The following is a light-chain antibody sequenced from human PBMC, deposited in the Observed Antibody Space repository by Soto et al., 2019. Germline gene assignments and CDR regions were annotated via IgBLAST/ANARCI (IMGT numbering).Light chain of an antibody. Sequence: EIVLTQSPGTLSLSPGERATLSCRASQSVSSSYLAWYQQKPGQAPRLLIFDASFRTTGIPDRFSGSGSGSDFTLTISRLEPEDFAVYYCQQYGSLPYTFGVGTRLEI. V-gene: IGKV3-20*01. CDR2: DAS. J-gene: IGKJ2*01. CDR3: QQYGSLPYT. CDR1: QSVSSSY.